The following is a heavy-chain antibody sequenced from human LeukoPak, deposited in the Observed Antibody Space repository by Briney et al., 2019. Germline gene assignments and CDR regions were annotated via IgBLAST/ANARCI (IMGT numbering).Heavy chain of an antibody. J-gene: IGHJ3*02. CDR3: ARGRVTAITDDAFDI. D-gene: IGHD2-21*02. V-gene: IGHV3-13*01. CDR1: GFTFSSYD. CDR2: IGTAGDT. Sequence: AGGSLRLSCAASGFTFSSYDMHWVRQATGKGLEWVSAIGTAGDTYYPGSVKGRFTISRENAKNSLYLQMNSLRAGDTAVYYCARGRVTAITDDAFDIWDQGTMVTVSS.